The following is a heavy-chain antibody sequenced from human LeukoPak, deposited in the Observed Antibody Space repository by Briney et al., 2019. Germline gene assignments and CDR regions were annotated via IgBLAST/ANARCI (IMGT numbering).Heavy chain of an antibody. J-gene: IGHJ4*01. V-gene: IGHV3-23*01. D-gene: IGHD6-19*01. CDR3: AKVIYSSGWSYFDY. CDR2: LSGSGITT. Sequence: GGSLRLSCAASGFTFSNSAMSWGRQGPGKGLEWVSTLSGSGITTYYADSVKGRFTISRDNSKNTLYLQMNSLRADATAVYYCAKVIYSSGWSYFDYWGHGTLVTVSS. CDR1: GFTFSNSA.